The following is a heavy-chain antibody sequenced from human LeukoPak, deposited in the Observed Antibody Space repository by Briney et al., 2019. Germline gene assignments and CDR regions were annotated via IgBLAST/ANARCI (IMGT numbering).Heavy chain of an antibody. Sequence: EASVKVSCKASGYTFTGYYMHWVRQAPGQGLEWMGWINPNSGGTNYAQKFQGRVTMTRDTSISTAYMELSRLRSDDTAVYYCARDLSSGPSDPYYFDYWGQGTLVTVSS. V-gene: IGHV1-2*02. CDR3: ARDLSSGPSDPYYFDY. J-gene: IGHJ4*02. CDR1: GYTFTGYY. CDR2: INPNSGGT.